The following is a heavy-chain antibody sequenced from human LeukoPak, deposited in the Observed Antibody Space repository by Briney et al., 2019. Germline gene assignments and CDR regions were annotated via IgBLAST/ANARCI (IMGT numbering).Heavy chain of an antibody. Sequence: GGSLRLSCAASGFIFSTYSMNWVRQAPGKGLEWVSSISSSSSYIYYADSVKGRFTISRDNAKNSLYLQMNSLRAEDTAVYYCARVLSSYSDYWGQGTLVTVSS. CDR3: ARVLSSYSDY. V-gene: IGHV3-21*01. D-gene: IGHD2-2*01. CDR1: GFIFSTYS. J-gene: IGHJ4*02. CDR2: ISSSSSYI.